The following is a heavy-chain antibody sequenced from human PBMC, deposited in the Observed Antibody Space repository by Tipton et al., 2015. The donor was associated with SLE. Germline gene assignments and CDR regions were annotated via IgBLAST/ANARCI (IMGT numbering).Heavy chain of an antibody. Sequence: TLSLTCTVSGGSISSRSSHYWGWIRQSPGKGLEWIGSIYYTGSTFYNPSLKSRVTISVDTSKNQFSLRLSSVTAADTAVYYCASFGGWYYFDFWGQGTLVTVS. CDR3: ASFGGWYYFDF. CDR1: GGSISSRSSHY. D-gene: IGHD6-19*01. V-gene: IGHV4-39*07. J-gene: IGHJ4*02. CDR2: IYYTGST.